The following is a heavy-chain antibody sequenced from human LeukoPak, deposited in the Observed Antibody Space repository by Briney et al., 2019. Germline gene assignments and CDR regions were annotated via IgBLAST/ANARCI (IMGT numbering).Heavy chain of an antibody. CDR2: ISYDGSNK. D-gene: IGHD6-13*01. J-gene: IGHJ4*02. V-gene: IGHV3-30*18. CDR3: AKGTTPYSNAPLGDY. Sequence: PGRSLRLSCAASGFSFSDYAMHWVRQAPGKGLEWVAVISYDGSNKYYGDSVKGRFTISRDNSKNTLYLQMNSLRAEDTAVYYCAKGTTPYSNAPLGDYWGQGTLVTVSS. CDR1: GFSFSDYA.